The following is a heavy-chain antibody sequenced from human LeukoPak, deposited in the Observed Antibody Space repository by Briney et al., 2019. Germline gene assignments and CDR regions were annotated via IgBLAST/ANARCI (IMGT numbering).Heavy chain of an antibody. D-gene: IGHD3-9*01. V-gene: IGHV3-23*01. Sequence: GGSLRLSCSASGFTFSSYAMHWVRQAPGKGLEWVSAISGSGGSTYYADSVKGRFTISRDNSKNTLYLQMNSLRAEDTAVYYCAKDLTDYDILTGSIGDYWGQGTLVTVSS. CDR2: ISGSGGST. CDR1: GFTFSSYA. CDR3: AKDLTDYDILTGSIGDY. J-gene: IGHJ4*02.